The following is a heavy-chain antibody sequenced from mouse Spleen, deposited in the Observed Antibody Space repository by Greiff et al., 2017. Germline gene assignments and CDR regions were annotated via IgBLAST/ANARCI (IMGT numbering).Heavy chain of an antibody. CDR3: ARGGHYYGSSYKPGAMDY. D-gene: IGHD1-1*01. Sequence: EVQLQQSGPELVKPGASVKIPCKASGYTFTDYNMDWVKQSHGKSLEWIGDINPNNGGTIYNQKFKGKATLTVDKSSSTAYMELRSLTSEDTAVYYCARGGHYYGSSYKPGAMDYWGQGTSVTVSS. CDR1: GYTFTDYN. J-gene: IGHJ4*01. V-gene: IGHV1-18*01. CDR2: INPNNGGT.